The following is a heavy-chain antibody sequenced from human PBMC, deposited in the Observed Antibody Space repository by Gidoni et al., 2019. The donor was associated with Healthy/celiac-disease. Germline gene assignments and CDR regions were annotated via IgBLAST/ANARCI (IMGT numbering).Heavy chain of an antibody. Sequence: QVQLVQSGAEVKKPGASVKVSCTASGYTFTSYYVHCVRPAPGQGLELMGIITPSGCSTSYAQKCQGRVTMTRDTSTSTVYMELSSLRSEDTAVYYCARGSSGWYSEYGMDVWGQGTTVTVSS. D-gene: IGHD6-19*01. V-gene: IGHV1-46*01. CDR1: GYTFTSYY. CDR2: ITPSGCST. CDR3: ARGSSGWYSEYGMDV. J-gene: IGHJ6*02.